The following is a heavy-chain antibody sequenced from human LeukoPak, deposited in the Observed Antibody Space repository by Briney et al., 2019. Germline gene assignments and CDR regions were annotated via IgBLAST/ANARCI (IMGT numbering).Heavy chain of an antibody. CDR3: ARHGPYPQSKYYFDY. Sequence: SETLSLTCTVSGGSISSSSYYWGWIRQPPGKGLDGFGSIYYSGSTYYNPSLKSRVTISVDTSKNQFPLKLSSVTAADTAVYYCARHGPYPQSKYYFDYWGQGTLVTVSS. J-gene: IGHJ4*02. V-gene: IGHV4-39*01. CDR2: IYYSGST. CDR1: GGSISSSSYY.